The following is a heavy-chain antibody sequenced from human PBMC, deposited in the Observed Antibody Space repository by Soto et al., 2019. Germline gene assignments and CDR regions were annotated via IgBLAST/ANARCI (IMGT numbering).Heavy chain of an antibody. CDR1: GGSISSSSYY. V-gene: IGHV4-39*01. D-gene: IGHD5-12*01. CDR2: IYYSGST. J-gene: IGHJ3*02. CDR3: GRQTKDGGYDYPVFDI. Sequence: SETLSLTCTVSGGSISSSSYYWGWIRQPPGKGLEWIGSIYYSGSTYYNPSLKSRVTISVDTSKNQFSLKLSSVTAADTAVYYCGRQTKDGGYDYPVFDIGGKGKMVTV.